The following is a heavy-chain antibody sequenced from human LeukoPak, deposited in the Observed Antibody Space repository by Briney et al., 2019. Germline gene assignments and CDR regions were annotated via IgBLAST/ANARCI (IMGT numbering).Heavy chain of an antibody. CDR3: AREDEKKLPGSPDSHYYYYMDV. V-gene: IGHV3-30*19. CDR1: GFTFSSYG. Sequence: GGSLRLSCAASGFTFSSYGMHWVRQAPGKGLEWVAVISYDGSNKYYADSVKGRFTISRDNSKNTLYLQMNSLRAEDTAVYYCAREDEKKLPGSPDSHYYYYMDVWGKGTTVTVSS. J-gene: IGHJ6*03. D-gene: IGHD4-23*01. CDR2: ISYDGSNK.